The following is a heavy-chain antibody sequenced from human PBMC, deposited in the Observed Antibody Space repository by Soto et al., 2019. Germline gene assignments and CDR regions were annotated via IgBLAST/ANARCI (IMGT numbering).Heavy chain of an antibody. CDR3: ARVNTFWSGSPRDY. CDR1: GFTFSTYA. CDR2: INSGGST. Sequence: GGSLRLSCAASGFTFSTYAMTWVRQAPGKGLEWVSSINSGGSTYYADSVRGRFIISRDNSKNTLYLQMNSLRAEDTALYFCARVNTFWSGSPRDYWGQGTLVTVSS. D-gene: IGHD3-3*01. V-gene: IGHV3-23*01. J-gene: IGHJ4*02.